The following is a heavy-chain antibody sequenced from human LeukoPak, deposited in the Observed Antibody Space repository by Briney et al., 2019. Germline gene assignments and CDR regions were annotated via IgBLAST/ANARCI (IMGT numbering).Heavy chain of an antibody. CDR3: AKENSYDYVWGSYPADY. D-gene: IGHD3-16*02. J-gene: IGHJ4*02. CDR1: GGSISSYY. V-gene: IGHV4-59*01. Sequence: PSETLSLTCTVSGGSISSYYWSWIRQPPGKGLEWIGYIYYSGSTNYNPSLKSRVTISVDTSKNQFSLKLSSVTAADTAVYYCAKENSYDYVWGSYPADYWGQGTLVTVSS. CDR2: IYYSGST.